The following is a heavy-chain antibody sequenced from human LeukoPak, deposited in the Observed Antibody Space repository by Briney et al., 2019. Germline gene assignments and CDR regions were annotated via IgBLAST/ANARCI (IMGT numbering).Heavy chain of an antibody. V-gene: IGHV3-23*01. CDR3: PKASDFDSSVFRIGVFDF. Sequence: GGSLRLSCAASGFTFSTFDMSWVRQAPGKGLQWVSTIIGAGGTTLFADSVKGRFSISRDNSNNKMFLQMNRLRVEDTAAYYCPKASDFDSSVFRIGVFDFWGQGILVSVAS. CDR1: GFTFSTFD. D-gene: IGHD3-22*01. J-gene: IGHJ4*02. CDR2: IIGAGGTT.